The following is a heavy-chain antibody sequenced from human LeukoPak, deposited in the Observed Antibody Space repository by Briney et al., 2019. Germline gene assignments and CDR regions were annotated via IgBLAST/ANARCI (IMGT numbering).Heavy chain of an antibody. CDR2: IGPSGSAI. D-gene: IGHD3-10*02. V-gene: IGHV3-11*04. Sequence: GGSLRLSCEASGFTFSDHYMSWIRQVPGKGLEWLLYIGPSGSAIYYADSVKGRFTISRDNAKNSLYLQMNSLRAEDTAVYYCVELGITMIGGVWGKGTTVTISS. J-gene: IGHJ6*04. CDR1: GFTFSDHY. CDR3: VELGITMIGGV.